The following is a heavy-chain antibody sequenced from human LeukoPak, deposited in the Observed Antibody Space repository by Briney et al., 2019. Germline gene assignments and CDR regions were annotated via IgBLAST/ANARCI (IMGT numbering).Heavy chain of an antibody. D-gene: IGHD6-13*01. Sequence: GGSLRLSCAASGFTFSSYGMHWVRQAPGKGLEWVALIRYDGTNKYYADSVKGRFTISRDNYKNTLFLQMSSLRAEDTAVYYCAKVQIAAAGTGNYYYYYYMGVWGKGTTVTVSS. J-gene: IGHJ6*03. CDR3: AKVQIAAAGTGNYYYYYYMGV. CDR1: GFTFSSYG. CDR2: IRYDGTNK. V-gene: IGHV3-30*02.